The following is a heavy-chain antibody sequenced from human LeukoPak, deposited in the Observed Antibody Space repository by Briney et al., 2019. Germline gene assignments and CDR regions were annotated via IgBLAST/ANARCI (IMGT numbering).Heavy chain of an antibody. CDR2: INSDGSST. V-gene: IGHV3-74*01. D-gene: IGHD4-17*01. Sequence: GGSLRLSCAASGFTFSSYWMHWVRQAPGKGLVWVSRINSDGSSTSYADSVKGRFTISRDSAKNTLYLQMNSLRAEDTAVYYCARGIGDYGGDYWGQGTLVTVSS. J-gene: IGHJ4*02. CDR3: ARGIGDYGGDY. CDR1: GFTFSSYW.